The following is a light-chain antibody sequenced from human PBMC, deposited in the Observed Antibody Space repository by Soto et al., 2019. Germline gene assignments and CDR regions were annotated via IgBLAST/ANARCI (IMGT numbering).Light chain of an antibody. CDR1: QGISGY. CDR2: AAS. CDR3: QQYYSYPIT. V-gene: IGKV1-8*01. J-gene: IGKJ5*01. Sequence: AIRMTQSPSSLSASTGDRATITCRASQGISGYLAWYQQKPGKAPKLLIYAASTLQSGVPSRFSGSGSGTDFTLNISCLQSKDFATYYCQQYYSYPITFGQGTRLEI.